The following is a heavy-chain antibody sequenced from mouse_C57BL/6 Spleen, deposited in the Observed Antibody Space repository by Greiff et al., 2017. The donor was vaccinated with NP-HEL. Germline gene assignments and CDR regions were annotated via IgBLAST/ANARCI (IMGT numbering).Heavy chain of an antibody. Sequence: QVQLQQPGAELVKPGASVKLSCKASGYTFTSYWMHWVKQRPGRGFEWIGRIDPNSGGTKYNEKFKSKATLTVDKPSSTAYMQLSSLTSEDSAVYYCAREPIYYDYDEGDYWGQGTTRTVSS. CDR2: IDPNSGGT. D-gene: IGHD2-4*01. CDR3: AREPIYYDYDEGDY. J-gene: IGHJ2*01. CDR1: GYTFTSYW. V-gene: IGHV1-72*01.